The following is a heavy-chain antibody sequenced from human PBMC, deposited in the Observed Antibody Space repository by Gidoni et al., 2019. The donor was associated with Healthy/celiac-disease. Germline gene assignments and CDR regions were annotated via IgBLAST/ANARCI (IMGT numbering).Heavy chain of an antibody. J-gene: IGHJ2*01. D-gene: IGHD6-13*01. Sequence: GGPVVQPGRSLRLSCAASGFTFSSSGMHWVRQAPGKGLEWVAVISYDGSNKYYADSVKGRFTISRDNSKNTLYLQMNSLRAEDTAVYYCAKESRGYSSSWQPGYWYFDLWGRGTLVTVSS. V-gene: IGHV3-30*18. CDR3: AKESRGYSSSWQPGYWYFDL. CDR2: ISYDGSNK. CDR1: GFTFSSSG.